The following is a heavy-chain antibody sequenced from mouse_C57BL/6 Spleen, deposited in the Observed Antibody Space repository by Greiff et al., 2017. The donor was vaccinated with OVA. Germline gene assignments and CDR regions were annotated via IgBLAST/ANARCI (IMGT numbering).Heavy chain of an antibody. Sequence: QVQLQQPGAELVMPGASVKLSCKASGYTFTSYWMHWVKLRPGQGLEWIGEIDPSDSYTNYNQKFKGKSTLTVDKSSSTAYMQLSSLTSEDSAVYYCARSRDYDRVRYYYAMDYWGQGTSVTVSS. CDR3: ARSRDYDRVRYYYAMDY. CDR1: GYTFTSYW. CDR2: IDPSDSYT. J-gene: IGHJ4*01. D-gene: IGHD2-4*01. V-gene: IGHV1-69*01.